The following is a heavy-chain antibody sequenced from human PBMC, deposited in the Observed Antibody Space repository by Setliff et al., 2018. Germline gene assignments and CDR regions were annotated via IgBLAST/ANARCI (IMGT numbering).Heavy chain of an antibody. D-gene: IGHD3-22*01. Sequence: PGASVKVSCKASGYTFTGYYMHWVRQAPGQGLEWMGWINPNSGGTNYAQKFQGRVTMTRDTSISTAYMELSRLRSDDTAVYYCARVAPHYYDSSGTNWFDPWGQGTLVTVSS. CDR1: GYTFTGYY. CDR3: ARVAPHYYDSSGTNWFDP. V-gene: IGHV1-2*02. J-gene: IGHJ5*02. CDR2: INPNSGGT.